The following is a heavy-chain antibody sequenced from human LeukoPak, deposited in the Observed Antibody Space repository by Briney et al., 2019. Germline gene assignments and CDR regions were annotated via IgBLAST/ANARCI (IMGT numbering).Heavy chain of an antibody. J-gene: IGHJ3*02. CDR1: GFTFSNAW. CDR3: TPDAFDI. CDR2: IKSKTDGGTT. V-gene: IGHV3-15*01. Sequence: PGGSLTLSCAASGFTFSNAWMSGVRQAPGKGLEWDGHIKSKTDGGTTDYAAPVKGRFTISRDDSKNTLYLQMNSLKTENTAVYHCTPDAFDIWGQGTMVTVSS.